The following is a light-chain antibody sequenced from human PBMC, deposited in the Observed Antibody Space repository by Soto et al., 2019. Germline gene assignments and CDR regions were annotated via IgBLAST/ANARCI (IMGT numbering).Light chain of an antibody. CDR3: CSYAGSSTFI. Sequence: QSVLTQPASVSGSPGQSITISCTGTSSDVGNYNLVSWYQQHPGKAPKLMIYEVNKRPSGVSNRFSGSKSGNTASLTISGLQAEGEADYYCCSYAGSSTFIFGGGTKLTVL. V-gene: IGLV2-23*02. J-gene: IGLJ2*01. CDR1: SSDVGNYNL. CDR2: EVN.